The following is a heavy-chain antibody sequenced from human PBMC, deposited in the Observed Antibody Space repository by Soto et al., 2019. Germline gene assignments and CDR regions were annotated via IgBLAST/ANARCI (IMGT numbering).Heavy chain of an antibody. CDR2: IRSKANSYAT. J-gene: IGHJ4*02. Sequence: GGSLRLSCAASGFTFSGSAMHWVRQASGKGLEWVGRIRSKANSYATAYAASVKGRFTISRDDSKNTAYLQMNSLKTEDTAVYYCTRPLYCSGGSCYHDYWGQGTLVTVSS. D-gene: IGHD2-15*01. CDR1: GFTFSGSA. CDR3: TRPLYCSGGSCYHDY. V-gene: IGHV3-73*01.